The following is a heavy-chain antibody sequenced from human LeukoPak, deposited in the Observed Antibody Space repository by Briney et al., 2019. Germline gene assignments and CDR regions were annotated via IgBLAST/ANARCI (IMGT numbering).Heavy chain of an antibody. V-gene: IGHV1-2*06. J-gene: IGHJ4*01. Sequence: ASVKVSCKASGYTFTGYYMHWVRQAPGQGLEWMGRINPNSGGTNYAQKFQGRVTMTRDTSISTAYMELSRLRSDDTAVYYCARELGYCSSSNRYRDHWGQGNLVTGSS. D-gene: IGHD2-2*01. CDR3: ARELGYCSSSNRYRDH. CDR2: INPNSGGT. CDR1: GYTFTGYY.